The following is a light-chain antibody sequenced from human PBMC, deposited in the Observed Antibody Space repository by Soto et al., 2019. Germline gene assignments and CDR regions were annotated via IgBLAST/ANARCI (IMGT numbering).Light chain of an antibody. CDR3: QQFGTPIP. CDR1: QSVSSN. Sequence: IVLTQTQGTPSVSTGERATLSCRASQSVSSNLAWYQQKPGQAPRLLIYGASSRATGIPDRFSGSGSGTDFTLTISRLEPEDFAVYYCQQFGTPIPFGHVTR. CDR2: GAS. V-gene: IGKV3-20*01. J-gene: IGKJ5*01.